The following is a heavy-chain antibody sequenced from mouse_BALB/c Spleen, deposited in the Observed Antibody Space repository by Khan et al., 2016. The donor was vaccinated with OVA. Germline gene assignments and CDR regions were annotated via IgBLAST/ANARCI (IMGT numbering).Heavy chain of an antibody. CDR2: IAPGSGSD. CDR3: ARSIYYGSVLYAMDY. V-gene: IGHV1S41*01. CDR1: GYTFTSYW. Sequence: DLVKPGASVKLSCKASGYTFTSYWINWIKQRPGQGLEWIGRIAPGSGSDYYNDMFKGKATLTIDTSSSTAYIQVRSLSSEDSAVCSYARSIYYGSVLYAMDYWGQGTSVTVPS. D-gene: IGHD1-1*01. J-gene: IGHJ4*01.